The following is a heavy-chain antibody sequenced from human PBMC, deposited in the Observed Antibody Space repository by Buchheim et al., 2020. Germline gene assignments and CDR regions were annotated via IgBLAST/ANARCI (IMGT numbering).Heavy chain of an antibody. CDR1: GFTFSIYW. J-gene: IGHJ4*02. Sequence: EVLLVESGGDLVQPGGSLRLSCVASGFTFSIYWMSWVRQAPGKGLEWVAYIKPDGSEKYYVDSVKGRLTISRDNAKNSLYLQMSSLRAEDTAVYYCATGAKYYFDYWGQGTL. CDR3: ATGAKYYFDY. D-gene: IGHD4-11*01. CDR2: IKPDGSEK. V-gene: IGHV3-7*02.